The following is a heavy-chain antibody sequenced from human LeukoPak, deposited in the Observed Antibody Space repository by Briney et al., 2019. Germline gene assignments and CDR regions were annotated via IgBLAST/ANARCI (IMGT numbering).Heavy chain of an antibody. D-gene: IGHD1-14*01. V-gene: IGHV4-39*07. Sequence: SETLSLTCTVSGGSISSSSYYWGWIRQPPGKGLEWVGSIYHSGSTYYNPSLKSRVTISVDTSKNQFSLKLSPVTAADTAVYYCARAVTGGYYFDYWGQGTLVTVSS. J-gene: IGHJ4*02. CDR1: GGSISSSSYY. CDR3: ARAVTGGYYFDY. CDR2: IYHSGST.